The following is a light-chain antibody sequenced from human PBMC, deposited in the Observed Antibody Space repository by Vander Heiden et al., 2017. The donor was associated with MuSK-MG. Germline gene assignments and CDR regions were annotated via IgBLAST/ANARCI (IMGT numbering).Light chain of an antibody. V-gene: IGKV3-20*01. J-gene: IGKJ1*01. CDR2: GAT. Sequence: EIVLTQSPGTLSLSPGERPTLPCRASQTISSRYLTWYQQRPGQTPRLLIYGATSRASGVPDRFSGSASGTDFILTISRLEPEDVAVYFCHQCGSSPPWTFGQGTKVEIK. CDR1: QTISSRY. CDR3: HQCGSSPPWT.